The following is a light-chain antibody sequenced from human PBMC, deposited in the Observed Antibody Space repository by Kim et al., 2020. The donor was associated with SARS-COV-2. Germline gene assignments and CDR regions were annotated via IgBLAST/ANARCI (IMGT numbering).Light chain of an antibody. V-gene: IGLV3-19*01. CDR1: SLRSYY. Sequence: VALGQTDRLTCQGDSLRSYYASWYQQKPGQAPVLVIYGKNNRPSGIPERFSGSSSGNTASLTITGAQAEDEADYYCNSRDSSGNHPFGGGTQLTVL. CDR2: GKN. J-gene: IGLJ2*01. CDR3: NSRDSSGNHP.